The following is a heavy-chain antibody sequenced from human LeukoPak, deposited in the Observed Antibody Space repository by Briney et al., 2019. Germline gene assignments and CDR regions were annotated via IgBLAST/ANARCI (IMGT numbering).Heavy chain of an antibody. Sequence: GASVKVSCKASGYTFTGYYFHWVRQAPGQGLEWMAWINPNTAGTNYAQKFLGRVTLTWDTSISTAYMELNSLTSDDTAVYYCALKVKDSIYNWFDPWGQGTLVTVSS. CDR3: ALKVKDSIYNWFDP. J-gene: IGHJ5*02. V-gene: IGHV1-2*02. CDR2: INPNTAGT. D-gene: IGHD2-15*01. CDR1: GYTFTGYY.